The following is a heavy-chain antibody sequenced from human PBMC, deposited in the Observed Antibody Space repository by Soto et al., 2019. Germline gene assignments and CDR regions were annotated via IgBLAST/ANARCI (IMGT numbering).Heavy chain of an antibody. Sequence: ASVKVSCKASGGTFSSYAISWVRQAPGQGLEWMGGIIPIFGTANYAQKFQGRVTITADKSTSTAYMELSSLRSEDTAVYHCAREGYGGNWDFDYWGQGTLVTVSS. V-gene: IGHV1-69*06. CDR1: GGTFSSYA. J-gene: IGHJ4*02. CDR2: IIPIFGTA. D-gene: IGHD2-15*01. CDR3: AREGYGGNWDFDY.